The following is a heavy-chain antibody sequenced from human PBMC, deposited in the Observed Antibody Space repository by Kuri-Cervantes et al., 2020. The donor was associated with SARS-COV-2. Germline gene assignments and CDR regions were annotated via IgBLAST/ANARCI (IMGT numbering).Heavy chain of an antibody. CDR3: ARALLGYCSSTSCYFHYFDY. D-gene: IGHD2-2*01. V-gene: IGHV3-23*01. CDR1: GFTFSSYA. Sequence: LSLTCAASGFTFSSYAMSWVRQAPGKGLEWVSAISGSGGSTYYADSVKGRFTISGDNAKNSLYLQMNSLRAEDTAVYYCARALLGYCSSTSCYFHYFDYWGQGTLVTVSS. CDR2: ISGSGGST. J-gene: IGHJ4*02.